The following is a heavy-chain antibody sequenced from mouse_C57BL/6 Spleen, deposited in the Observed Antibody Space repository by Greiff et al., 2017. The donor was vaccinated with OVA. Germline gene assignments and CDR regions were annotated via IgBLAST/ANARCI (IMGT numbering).Heavy chain of an antibody. CDR2: INPYNGGT. Sequence: VQLKQSGPVLVKPGASVKMSCKASGYTFTDYYMNWVKQSHGKSLEWIGVINPYNGGTSYNQKFKGKATLTVDKSSSTAYMELNSLTSEDSAVYYGARRGDYDGRYFDVWGTGTTVTVSS. D-gene: IGHD2-4*01. CDR1: GYTFTDYY. CDR3: ARRGDYDGRYFDV. J-gene: IGHJ1*03. V-gene: IGHV1-19*01.